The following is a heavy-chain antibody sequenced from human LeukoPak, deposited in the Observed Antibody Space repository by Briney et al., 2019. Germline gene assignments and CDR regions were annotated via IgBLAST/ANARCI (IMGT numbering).Heavy chain of an antibody. V-gene: IGHV3-48*01. CDR3: AELRYHIY. CDR2: ISSSSTI. D-gene: IGHD1-14*01. Sequence: GRSLRLSCAASGFTFSSYAMHWVCQAPGKGLEWVSYISSSSTIYYADSVKGRFTISRDNAKNSLYLQMNSLRAEDTAVYYCAELRYHIYWGQGTLVTVSS. J-gene: IGHJ4*02. CDR1: GFTFSSYA.